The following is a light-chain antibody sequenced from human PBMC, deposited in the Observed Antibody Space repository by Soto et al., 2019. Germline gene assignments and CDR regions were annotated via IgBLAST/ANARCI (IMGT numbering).Light chain of an antibody. CDR2: EVS. J-gene: IGLJ2*01. CDR1: SSDVGGYNY. V-gene: IGLV2-14*01. CDR3: SSYTSSSRVV. Sequence: QSALTQPASVSGSPGQSITSSCTGTSSDVGGYNYVSWYQQHPGKAPKLMIYEVSNRPSGVSNRFTGSKSDNTASLTISGLQAEDEADYYCSSYTSSSRVVFGGGTKLTVL.